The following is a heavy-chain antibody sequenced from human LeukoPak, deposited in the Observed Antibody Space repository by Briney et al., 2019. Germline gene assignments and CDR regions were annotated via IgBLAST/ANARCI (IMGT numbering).Heavy chain of an antibody. CDR3: ARTGTYYYDT. CDR2: ISSGCRTI. Sequence: PGWSLRLSCAASGFTFIDYYMTSIRQAPGKGLDWVSHISSGCRTIYYADSVKGGFTISRDNAKNSLYLQMNSLRAEETDVYYCARTGTYYYDTWGQGTLVTVSS. J-gene: IGHJ4*02. CDR1: GFTFIDYY. V-gene: IGHV3-11*01. D-gene: IGHD3-22*01.